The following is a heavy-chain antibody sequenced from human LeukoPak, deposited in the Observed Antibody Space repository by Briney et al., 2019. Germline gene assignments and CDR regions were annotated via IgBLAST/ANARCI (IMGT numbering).Heavy chain of an antibody. V-gene: IGHV3-30*18. Sequence: GRSLRLSCAASGFTFSSYGMHWVRQAPGKGLEWVAVISYDGSNKYYADSVKGRFTISRDNSKNTLYLQMNSLRAEDTAVYYCAKDPYRQQLVTKLWAIDYWGQGTLVTVSS. CDR1: GFTFSSYG. CDR2: ISYDGSNK. D-gene: IGHD6-13*01. CDR3: AKDPYRQQLVTKLWAIDY. J-gene: IGHJ4*02.